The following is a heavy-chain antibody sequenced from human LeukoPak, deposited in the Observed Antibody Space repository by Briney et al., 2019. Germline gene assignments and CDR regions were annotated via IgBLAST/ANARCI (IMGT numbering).Heavy chain of an antibody. D-gene: IGHD2-2*01. CDR1: GGSISSGGYS. CDR3: ARAPLYCSSTSCYPRLNWFDP. V-gene: IGHV4-30-2*01. Sequence: PSETLSLTCAVSGGSISSGGYSWSWIRQPPGKGLEWIGYIYHSGSTYYNPSLKSRVTISVDRSKNQFSLKLSSVTAADAAVYYCARAPLYCSSTSCYPRLNWFDPWGQGTLVTVSS. CDR2: IYHSGST. J-gene: IGHJ5*02.